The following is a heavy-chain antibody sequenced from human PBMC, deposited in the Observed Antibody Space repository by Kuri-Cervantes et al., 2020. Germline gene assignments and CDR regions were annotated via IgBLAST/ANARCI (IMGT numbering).Heavy chain of an antibody. D-gene: IGHD3-22*01. CDR3: ARRIPPYYYDSSGLDDAFDI. CDR2: INPNSGGT. CDR1: GYTFTGYY. Sequence: ASVKVSCKASGYTFTGYYMHWVRQAPGQGLEWTGWINPNSGGTNYAQKFQGRVTMTRDTSISTAYMELSRLRSDDTAVYYCARRIPPYYYDSSGLDDAFDIWGQGTMVTVSS. V-gene: IGHV1-2*02. J-gene: IGHJ3*02.